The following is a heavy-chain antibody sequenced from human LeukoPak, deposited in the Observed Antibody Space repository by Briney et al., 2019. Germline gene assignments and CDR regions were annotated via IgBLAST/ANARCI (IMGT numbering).Heavy chain of an antibody. CDR2: ISYDGSNK. V-gene: IGHV3-30*18. CDR3: AKDGPAGYSSGWSLDY. Sequence: PGRSLRLSCAASGFTFSSYGMHWVRQAPGKGLEWVAVISYDGSNKYYADSVKGRFTISRDNSKNTLYLQMNSLRAEDTAVYYCAKDGPAGYSSGWSLDYWGQGTLVTVSS. CDR1: GFTFSSYG. J-gene: IGHJ4*02. D-gene: IGHD6-19*01.